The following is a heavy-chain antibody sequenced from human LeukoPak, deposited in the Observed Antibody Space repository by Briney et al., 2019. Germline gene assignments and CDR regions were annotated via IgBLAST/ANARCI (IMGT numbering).Heavy chain of an antibody. CDR3: ARQGYDSSGLPIDY. D-gene: IGHD3-22*01. Sequence: RQMPXXGLEGMGIIYPGDSDARYSPSFQGQVTISADKSISTAYLQWSSLKASDTAMYYCARQGYDSSGLPIDYWGQGTLVTVSS. J-gene: IGHJ4*02. V-gene: IGHV5-51*01. CDR2: IYPGDSDA.